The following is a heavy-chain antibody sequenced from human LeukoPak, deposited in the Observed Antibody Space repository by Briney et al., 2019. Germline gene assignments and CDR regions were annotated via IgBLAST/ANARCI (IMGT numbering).Heavy chain of an antibody. CDR1: GYTFTGYY. CDR3: ARDRDYGAQLLFDI. CDR2: INPNSGGT. Sequence: ASVKVSCKASGYTFTGYYMHWVRQAPGQGLEWMGWINPNSGGTNYAQKFQGRVTMTRDTSISTAYMELSRLRSDDTAVYYCARDRDYGAQLLFDIWGQGTMVTVSS. D-gene: IGHD4-17*01. J-gene: IGHJ3*02. V-gene: IGHV1-2*02.